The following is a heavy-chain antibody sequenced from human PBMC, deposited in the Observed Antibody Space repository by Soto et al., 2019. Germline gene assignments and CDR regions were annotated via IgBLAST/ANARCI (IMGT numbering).Heavy chain of an antibody. CDR2: ISYDGSNK. CDR1: GFTFSSYG. D-gene: IGHD3-9*01. CDR3: AKEGQYYDILTGYRSYYGMDV. J-gene: IGHJ6*02. Sequence: QVQLVESGGGVVQPGRSLRLSCAASGFTFSSYGMHWVRQAPGKGLEWVAVISYDGSNKYYADSVKGRFTISRDNSKNTRYLQMNSLRAEDTAVYYCAKEGQYYDILTGYRSYYGMDVWGQGTTVTVSS. V-gene: IGHV3-30*18.